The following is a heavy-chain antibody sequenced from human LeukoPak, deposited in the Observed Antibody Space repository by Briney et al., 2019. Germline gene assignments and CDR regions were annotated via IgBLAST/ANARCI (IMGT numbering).Heavy chain of an antibody. CDR3: AKGRQYSFDYLIDY. V-gene: IGHV3-30*04. CDR1: GFTFSSYA. J-gene: IGHJ4*02. Sequence: GGFLRLSCAASGFTFSSYAMHWVRQAPGKGLEWVAVISSDGSKKNYADSVKGRLTLSRDNSKNTVYLQVDSLRTEDTAVYYCAKGRQYSFDYLIDYWGQGTLVTVSS. CDR2: ISSDGSKK. D-gene: IGHD3-9*01.